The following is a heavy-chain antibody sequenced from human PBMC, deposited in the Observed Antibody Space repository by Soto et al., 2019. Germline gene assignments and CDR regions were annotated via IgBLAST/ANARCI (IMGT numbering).Heavy chain of an antibody. Sequence: QVQLVQSGAEVKKPGSSVKVSCKASGGTFSSYAISWVRQAPGQGLEWMGGIIPIFGTANYAQKFQGRVTITADESTSTSYMELSSLRSEDTAVYYCARDPGRWLPSSGGMDVWGQGTTVTVSS. J-gene: IGHJ6*02. CDR2: IIPIFGTA. CDR1: GGTFSSYA. V-gene: IGHV1-69*01. D-gene: IGHD3-10*01. CDR3: ARDPGRWLPSSGGMDV.